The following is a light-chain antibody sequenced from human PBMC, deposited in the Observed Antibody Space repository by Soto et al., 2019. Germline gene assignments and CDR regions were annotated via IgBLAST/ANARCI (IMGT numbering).Light chain of an antibody. Sequence: EIVMTQSPATLSVSPGARATLSCRASQGIRNFLAWYQQKPGQAPRLLISGASTRATGIPARFSGSGSGTDCTLTISSLQSEDFAVYYCQQSASWPWTFGQGTKVEIK. CDR3: QQSASWPWT. V-gene: IGKV3-15*01. CDR1: QGIRNF. CDR2: GAS. J-gene: IGKJ1*01.